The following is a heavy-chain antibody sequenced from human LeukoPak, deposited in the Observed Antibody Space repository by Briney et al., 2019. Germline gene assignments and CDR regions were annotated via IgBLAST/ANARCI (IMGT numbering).Heavy chain of an antibody. D-gene: IGHD3-10*01. CDR1: GFTVSSNY. V-gene: IGHV3-66*01. CDR2: IYSGGST. J-gene: IGHJ4*02. Sequence: GRSLRLSCAASGFTVSSNYMSWVRQAPGKGLEWVSVIYSGGSTYYADSVKGRFTISRDNSKNTLYLQMNSLRAEDTAVYYCARYYYGSGISPIDYWGQGTLVTVSS. CDR3: ARYYYGSGISPIDY.